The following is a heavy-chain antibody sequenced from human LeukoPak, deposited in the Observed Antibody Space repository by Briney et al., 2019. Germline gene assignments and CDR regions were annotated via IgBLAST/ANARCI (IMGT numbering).Heavy chain of an antibody. Sequence: GSLRLSCAASGFTLNNAWMSWVRQAPGKGLEWLGRIKRETDGGTIDYAAPVKGRFTISRDDSGNTLYLQMDSLKIEDTAVYYCTTDRYYDTSALQFQHWGQGTLVTVSS. V-gene: IGHV3-15*01. CDR3: TTDRYYDTSALQFQH. D-gene: IGHD3-22*01. CDR2: IKRETDGGTI. CDR1: GFTLNNAW. J-gene: IGHJ1*01.